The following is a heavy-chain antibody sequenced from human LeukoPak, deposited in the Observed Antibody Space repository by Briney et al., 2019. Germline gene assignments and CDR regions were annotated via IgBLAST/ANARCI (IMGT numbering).Heavy chain of an antibody. CDR3: ARLDCISDRCYNY. Sequence: PSETLSLTCIVSGDSLRTDYWSWIRQSPGKGPEWIGYINYNGNTEYNPFLRSRVTISVDRTKNHVSLKVRSVTAAATAMYYCARLDCISDRCYNYWGLGTLVTVSS. CDR1: GDSLRTDY. D-gene: IGHD2-15*01. CDR2: INYNGNT. J-gene: IGHJ4*02. V-gene: IGHV4-59*08.